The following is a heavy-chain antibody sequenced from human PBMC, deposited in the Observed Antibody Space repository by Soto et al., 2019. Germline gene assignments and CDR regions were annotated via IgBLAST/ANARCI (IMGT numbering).Heavy chain of an antibody. CDR3: AKVALSRRYFDY. J-gene: IGHJ4*02. Sequence: PGGSLRLSCAASGFTFGDYAMNWVRQAPGKGLEWVSSISGNSGNTYFADSVKGRFTISRDNSKNTLYLQLNSLRADDTAVYYCAKVALSRRYFDYWGQGTLVTVSS. V-gene: IGHV3-23*01. CDR1: GFTFGDYA. D-gene: IGHD3-16*02. CDR2: ISGNSGNT.